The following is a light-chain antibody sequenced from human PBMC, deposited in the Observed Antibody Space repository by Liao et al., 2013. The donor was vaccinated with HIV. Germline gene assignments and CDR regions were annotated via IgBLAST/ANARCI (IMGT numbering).Light chain of an antibody. Sequence: SYELTQSPSVSVAPGKTATITCAGNNIGSKSVHWYQQKQGQAPVLVIYSDSDRPSGIPERFSGSNSGNTATLTISGVEAGDEADYYCQVWDSTTDHPEVFGGGTKLTVL. J-gene: IGLJ3*02. CDR1: NIGSKS. V-gene: IGLV3-21*01. CDR3: QVWDSTTDHPEV. CDR2: SDS.